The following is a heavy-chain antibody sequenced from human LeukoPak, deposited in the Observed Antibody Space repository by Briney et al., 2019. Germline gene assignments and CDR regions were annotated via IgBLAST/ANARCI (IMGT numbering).Heavy chain of an antibody. CDR2: ISGSGGST. J-gene: IGHJ4*02. CDR1: GFTFSSYA. D-gene: IGHD2-15*01. CDR3: AKDSSYCSGGSCYSEDLDY. Sequence: PGGSLGLSCAASGFTFSSYAMSWVRQAPGKGLEWVSAISGSGGSTYYADSVKGRFTISRDNSKNTLYLQMNSLRAEDTAVYYCAKDSSYCSGGSCYSEDLDYWGQGTLVTVSS. V-gene: IGHV3-23*01.